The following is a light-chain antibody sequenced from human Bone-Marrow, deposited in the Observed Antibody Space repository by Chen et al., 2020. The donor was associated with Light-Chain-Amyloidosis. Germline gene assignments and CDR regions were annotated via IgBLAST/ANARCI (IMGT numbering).Light chain of an antibody. J-gene: IGLJ1*01. V-gene: IGLV2-18*02. CDR1: SSDVGRYNR. CDR2: EVS. CDR3: SSYTTSSTYV. Sequence: QSALTQPPSVSGSPGQSVTISCTGSSSDVGRYNRVSWFQQPPGAAPKLIIFEVSDRPSDVPDRFSGSKSGNTASLTISGLQAEDEADYYCSSYTTSSTYVFGTGTKV.